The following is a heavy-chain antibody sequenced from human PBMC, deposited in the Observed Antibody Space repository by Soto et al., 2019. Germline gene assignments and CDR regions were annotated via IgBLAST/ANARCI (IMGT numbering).Heavy chain of an antibody. D-gene: IGHD5-18*01. V-gene: IGHV3-21*04. Sequence: GGSLRLSCAASGFTFSSYSMNWVRQAPGKGLEWVSSISSSSSYTYYADSVKGRFTISRDNSKNTLYLQMNSLRAEDTAVYYCASETLKDTAMVIRDYYYYYMDVWGKGTTVTVSS. CDR3: ASETLKDTAMVIRDYYYYYMDV. J-gene: IGHJ6*03. CDR1: GFTFSSYS. CDR2: ISSSSSYT.